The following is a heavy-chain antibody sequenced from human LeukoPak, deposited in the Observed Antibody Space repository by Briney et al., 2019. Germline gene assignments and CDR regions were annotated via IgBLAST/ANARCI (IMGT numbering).Heavy chain of an antibody. CDR1: GGSFSGYY. D-gene: IGHD1/OR15-1a*01. V-gene: IGHV4-34*01. Sequence: SETLSLTCAVYGGSFSGYYWSWIRQPPGKGLEWIGEINHSGSTNYNPSLKSRVTISVDTSKNQLSLKLSSVTAADTAVYYCASFAREHSPFQHWGQGTLVTVSS. CDR2: INHSGST. CDR3: ASFAREHSPFQH. J-gene: IGHJ1*01.